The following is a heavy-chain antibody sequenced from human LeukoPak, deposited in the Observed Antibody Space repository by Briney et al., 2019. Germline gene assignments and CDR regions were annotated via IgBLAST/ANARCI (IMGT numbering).Heavy chain of an antibody. Sequence: GGSLRLSCAASGFTFSSYWMHWVRQAPGKGLVWVSRINSDGSSTSYADSVKGRFTISRDNAKNTLYLQMNSLRAEDTAVYYRARDRGHIVVVTAILDYWGQGTLVTVSS. D-gene: IGHD2-21*02. CDR2: INSDGSST. CDR3: ARDRGHIVVVTAILDY. V-gene: IGHV3-74*01. J-gene: IGHJ4*02. CDR1: GFTFSSYW.